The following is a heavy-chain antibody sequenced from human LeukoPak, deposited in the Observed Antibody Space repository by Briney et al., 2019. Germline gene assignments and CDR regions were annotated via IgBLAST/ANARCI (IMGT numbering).Heavy chain of an antibody. CDR2: KSYDGSNK. D-gene: IGHD6-19*01. V-gene: IGHV3-30*04. Sequence: GGSLRLSCAASGFTFSSYAMHWVRQAPGKGLEWVAVKSYDGSNKYYADSVKGRFTISRDNSKNTLYLQMNSLRAEDTAVYYCASPIGAGIAVAGLDYWGQGTLVTVSS. CDR3: ASPIGAGIAVAGLDY. CDR1: GFTFSSYA. J-gene: IGHJ4*02.